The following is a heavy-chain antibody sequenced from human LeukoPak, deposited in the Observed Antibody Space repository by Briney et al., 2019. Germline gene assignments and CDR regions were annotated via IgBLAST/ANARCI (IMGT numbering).Heavy chain of an antibody. CDR3: ARTSFNWNDDCYVMDV. J-gene: IGHJ6*02. CDR1: GFSLNTGAMC. CDR2: LDWDDSE. D-gene: IGHD1-1*01. V-gene: IGHV2-70*11. Sequence: SGPALPKPTHTLTLTCTFSGFSLNTGAMCVSWIPQPPGKALEWLARLDWDDSEYYNPSLKTRLTNSKDTSKNQMVLTMTNMDRADTGTYFCARTSFNWNDDCYVMDVWGQGTTVAVSS.